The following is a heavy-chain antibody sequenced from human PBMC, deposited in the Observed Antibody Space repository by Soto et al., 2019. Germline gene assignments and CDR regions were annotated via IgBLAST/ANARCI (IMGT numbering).Heavy chain of an antibody. J-gene: IGHJ4*02. D-gene: IGHD3-10*01. Sequence: GGSLRLSCAASGFTFSSYAMSWVRQAPGKGLEWVSAISGSGGSTYYADSVKGRFTISRDNSKNTLYLQMNSLRAEDTAVYYCANNAHSLRPRRGSPEYAIDYWGQGTLVTVSS. V-gene: IGHV3-23*01. CDR1: GFTFSSYA. CDR3: ANNAHSLRPRRGSPEYAIDY. CDR2: ISGSGGST.